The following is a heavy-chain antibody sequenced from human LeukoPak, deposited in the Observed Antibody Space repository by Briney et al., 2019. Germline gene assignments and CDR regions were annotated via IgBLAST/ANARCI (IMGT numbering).Heavy chain of an antibody. Sequence: SETLSLTCTVSGVTIRSYYRSWIRQSPGKGLEWLGYMYYAGSTNYNPSLKSRVTISADTSKNQFSLKLSSVTAADTAVYYCARLPMAVTPHVDYWGQGILVTVSS. CDR2: MYYAGST. CDR3: ARLPMAVTPHVDY. D-gene: IGHD4-23*01. J-gene: IGHJ4*02. V-gene: IGHV4-59*01. CDR1: GVTIRSYY.